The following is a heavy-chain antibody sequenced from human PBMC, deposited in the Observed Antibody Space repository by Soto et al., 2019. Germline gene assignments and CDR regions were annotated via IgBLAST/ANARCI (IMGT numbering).Heavy chain of an antibody. J-gene: IGHJ6*02. Sequence: EVQLVESGGGLVQPGGSLRLSCAPSGFTFSSYSMNWVRQAPGKGLEWVSYISSSSSTIYYADSVKGRFTVSRDNGKTSLYLRMHSLRDEDTAVYYCARDEVAATFEPETYYYYGMDVWGQGPTVTVS. CDR1: GFTFSSYS. D-gene: IGHD2-15*01. CDR3: ARDEVAATFEPETYYYYGMDV. V-gene: IGHV3-48*02. CDR2: ISSSSSTI.